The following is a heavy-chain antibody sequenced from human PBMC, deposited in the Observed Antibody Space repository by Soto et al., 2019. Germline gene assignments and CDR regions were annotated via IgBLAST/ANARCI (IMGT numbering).Heavy chain of an antibody. D-gene: IGHD1-26*01. J-gene: IGHJ4*02. CDR1: GFTFSGYG. V-gene: IGHV3-33*01. Sequence: QVQLVESGGGVVQPGRSLRLSCAASGFTFSGYGMHWVRQAPGKGLEWVAITRHDGSNTYYADSVRGRFTISRDNSKKTLYLQMDRLRSEGKAVYYCERDGVGATTFFGYFDYWGQGTLVTVSS. CDR3: ERDGVGATTFFGYFDY. CDR2: TRHDGSNT.